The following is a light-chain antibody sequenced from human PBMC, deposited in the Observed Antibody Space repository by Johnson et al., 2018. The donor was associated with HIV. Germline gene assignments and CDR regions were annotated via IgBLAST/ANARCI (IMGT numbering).Light chain of an antibody. V-gene: IGLV1-51*01. J-gene: IGLJ1*01. CDR1: SSNIGNNY. Sequence: QSVLTQPPSVSAAPGQKVTISCSGSSSNIGNNYVSWYQQLPGTAPKLLIYDNNKRPSGIPDRISGAKSGTSATLGITGLLTGDEADYYCGTWDSSLSAHVFGTGTKVTVL. CDR2: DNN. CDR3: GTWDSSLSAHV.